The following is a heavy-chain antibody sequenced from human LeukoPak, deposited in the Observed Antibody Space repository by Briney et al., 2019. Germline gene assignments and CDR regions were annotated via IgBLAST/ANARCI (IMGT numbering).Heavy chain of an antibody. D-gene: IGHD6-13*01. CDR2: ISYDGSNK. Sequence: PGGSLRLSCAASGFTFSSYAMHWVRQAPGKGLEWVAVISYDGSNKYYADSVRGRFTISRDNAKNSLFLQMNNLRAEDTGVYYCARLYEISSSWPLYYYYYMDVWGKGTTVTVSS. V-gene: IGHV3-30-3*01. CDR3: ARLYEISSSWPLYYYYYMDV. J-gene: IGHJ6*03. CDR1: GFTFSSYA.